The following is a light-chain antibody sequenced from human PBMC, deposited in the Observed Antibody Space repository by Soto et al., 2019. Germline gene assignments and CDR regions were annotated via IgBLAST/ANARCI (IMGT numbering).Light chain of an antibody. CDR2: EVD. Sequence: QSALTQPPSASGSPGQSVTISCTGTTSDIGIYNHVSWYQQHPGKAPKLIIYEVDKRPSGVPDRFSASKSGNTASLTVSGXXXXXXXXXYCSSYAGNNVYVFGTGTKV. J-gene: IGLJ1*01. V-gene: IGLV2-8*01. CDR1: TSDIGIYNH. CDR3: SSYAGNNVYV.